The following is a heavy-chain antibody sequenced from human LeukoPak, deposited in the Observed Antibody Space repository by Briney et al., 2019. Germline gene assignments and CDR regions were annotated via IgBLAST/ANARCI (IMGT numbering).Heavy chain of an antibody. V-gene: IGHV3-66*01. CDR3: ANVAVRDGNGY. CDR2: IYSGGST. CDR1: GFTVSSNY. Sequence: GGSLRLSCAASGFTVSSNYMSWVRQAPGKGLEWVSVIYSGGSTYYADSVKGRFTISRDNSKNTLHLQMNSLRAEDTAVYYCANVAVRDGNGYWGQGTLVTVSS. J-gene: IGHJ4*02. D-gene: IGHD2-8*01.